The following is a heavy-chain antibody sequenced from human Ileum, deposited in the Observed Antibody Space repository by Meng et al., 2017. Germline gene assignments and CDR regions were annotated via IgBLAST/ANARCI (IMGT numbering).Heavy chain of an antibody. Sequence: EGQLVGLWGSLVKPGGSLRRSGVGSRSIVDTYDMTWVRPAPGKGLEWVSSMGLSHSRGSYAGSVKGRFTSSRDNAKSSLYLQMNSLRAEDTAIYYCASDPNWSTNWGQGTLVTVSS. CDR1: RSIVDTYD. CDR2: MGLSHSRG. J-gene: IGHJ4*02. CDR3: ASDPNWSTN. D-gene: IGHD1-1*01. V-gene: IGHV3-21*02.